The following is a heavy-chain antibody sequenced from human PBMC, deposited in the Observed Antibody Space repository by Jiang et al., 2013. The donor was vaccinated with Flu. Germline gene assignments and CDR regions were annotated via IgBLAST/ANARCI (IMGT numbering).Heavy chain of an antibody. CDR1: GGSINNYY. CDR3: ARHMPRGSSGYTFDH. CDR2: IYYSGNT. Sequence: EYGSGLVKPSETLSLTCTVSGGSINNYYWSWIRQPPGKGLEWIGYIYYSGNTNYNPSLQSRVTISVDTSKNQFSLTLSSVTAADTAVYYCARHMPRGSSGYTFDHWGQGTLVTVSS. J-gene: IGHJ4*02. D-gene: IGHD3-22*01. V-gene: IGHV4-59*08.